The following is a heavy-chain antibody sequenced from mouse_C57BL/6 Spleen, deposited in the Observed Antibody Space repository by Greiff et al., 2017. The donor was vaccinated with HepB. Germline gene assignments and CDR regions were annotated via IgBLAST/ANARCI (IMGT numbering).Heavy chain of an antibody. CDR3: ARAQLRDSWFAY. CDR2: IYPGSGST. D-gene: IGHD3-2*02. Sequence: QVQLLQPGAELVKPGASVKMSCKASGYTFTSYWITWVKQRPGQGLEWIGDIYPGSGSTNYNEKFKSKATLTVDTSSSTAYMQLSSLTSEDSAVYYCARAQLRDSWFAYWGQGTLVTVSA. CDR1: GYTFTSYW. V-gene: IGHV1-55*01. J-gene: IGHJ3*01.